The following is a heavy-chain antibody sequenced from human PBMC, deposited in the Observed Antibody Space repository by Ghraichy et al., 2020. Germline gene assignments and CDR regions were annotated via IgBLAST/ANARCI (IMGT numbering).Heavy chain of an antibody. CDR1: GFIVSSNY. CDR2: IYSGGST. CDR3: AREIYYNSRGFSTI. Sequence: LSLTCAASGFIVSSNYMGWVRQAPGKGLEWVSVIYSGGSTEYADSVKGRFSISRDNSKNTVYLQMNSLRAEDTAVYYCAREIYYNSRGFSTIWGQGTLVTVSS. V-gene: IGHV3-53*01. J-gene: IGHJ4*02. D-gene: IGHD3-22*01.